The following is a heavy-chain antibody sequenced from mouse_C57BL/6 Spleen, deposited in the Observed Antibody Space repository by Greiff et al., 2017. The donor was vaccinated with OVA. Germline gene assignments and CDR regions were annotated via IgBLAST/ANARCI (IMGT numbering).Heavy chain of an antibody. CDR1: GYSITSGYY. CDR2: ISYDGSN. J-gene: IGHJ2*01. CDR3: ARDEGYDYDGRHFDY. Sequence: DVKLVESGPGLVKPSQSLSLTCSVTGYSITSGYYWNWIRQFPGNKLEWMGYISYDGSNNYNPSLKNRISITRDTSKNQFFLKLNSVTTEDTATYYCARDEGYDYDGRHFDYWGQGTTLTVSS. V-gene: IGHV3-6*01. D-gene: IGHD2-4*01.